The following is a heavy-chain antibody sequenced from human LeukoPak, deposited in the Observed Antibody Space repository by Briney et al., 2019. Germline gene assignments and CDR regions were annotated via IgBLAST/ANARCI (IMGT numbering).Heavy chain of an antibody. J-gene: IGHJ4*02. CDR3: ARLSMIVVHINY. Sequence: PSETLSLTCTVSGGSLSSSSYYWGWIRQPPGKGLEWIGSIYYSGSTYYNPSLKSRVTISVDTSKNQFSLKLSSVTAADTVVYYCARLSMIVVHINYWGQGTLVTVSS. CDR2: IYYSGST. V-gene: IGHV4-39*01. D-gene: IGHD3-22*01. CDR1: GGSLSSSSYY.